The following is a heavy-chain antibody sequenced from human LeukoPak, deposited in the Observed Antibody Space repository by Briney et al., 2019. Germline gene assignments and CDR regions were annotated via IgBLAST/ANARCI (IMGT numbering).Heavy chain of an antibody. CDR1: GFTFSSYA. CDR3: ARGPGYSSGWYVLSVDY. CDR2: ISYDGCIK. V-gene: IGHV3-30-3*01. J-gene: IGHJ4*02. D-gene: IGHD6-19*01. Sequence: PGGSLRLSCAASGFTFSSYAMHWVRQAPGKGLEWVAVISYDGCIKYYADSVKGRFTTSRDNSKNMLYLQMNSLSAEDTAVYYCARGPGYSSGWYVLSVDYWGQGTLVTVSS.